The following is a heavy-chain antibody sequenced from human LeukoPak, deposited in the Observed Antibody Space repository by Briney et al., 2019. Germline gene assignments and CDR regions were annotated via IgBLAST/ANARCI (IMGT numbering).Heavy chain of an antibody. J-gene: IGHJ4*02. Sequence: PGGSLRLSCAASGFTFSSYSMNWVRQAPGKGLEWVSSISSSSSYIYYADSVKGRFTISRDNAKNSLYLQMNSLRAEDTAVYYCARAHMVWLALTYWGQGTLVTVSS. CDR2: ISSSSSYI. CDR1: GFTFSSYS. V-gene: IGHV3-21*01. CDR3: ARAHMVWLALTY. D-gene: IGHD6-19*01.